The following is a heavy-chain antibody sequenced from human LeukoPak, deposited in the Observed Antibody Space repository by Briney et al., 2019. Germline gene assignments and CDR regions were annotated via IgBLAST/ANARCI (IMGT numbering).Heavy chain of an antibody. CDR2: IYYSGST. Sequence: PSETLSLTCTVSGGSISSYYWSWIRQPPGKGLEWIGYIYYSGSTNYNPSLKSRVTISVDTSKNQFSLKLGSVTAADTAVYYCAREYDSSGYYYPDAFDIWGQGTMVTVSS. J-gene: IGHJ3*02. CDR1: GGSISSYY. V-gene: IGHV4-59*01. CDR3: AREYDSSGYYYPDAFDI. D-gene: IGHD3-22*01.